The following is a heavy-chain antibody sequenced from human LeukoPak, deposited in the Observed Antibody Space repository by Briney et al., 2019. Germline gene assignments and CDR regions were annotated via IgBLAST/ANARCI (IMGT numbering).Heavy chain of an antibody. CDR3: AREIYGDYFDY. CDR2: IYSGGST. D-gene: IGHD4-17*01. Sequence: GGSLRLSCAASGFTVSSNYMSWVRQAPGKGLEWVSVIYSGGSTYYADSVKGRFTISRDNSMNTLYLQMNSLRAEDTAVYYCAREIYGDYFDYWGQGTLVTVSS. J-gene: IGHJ4*02. V-gene: IGHV3-53*01. CDR1: GFTVSSNY.